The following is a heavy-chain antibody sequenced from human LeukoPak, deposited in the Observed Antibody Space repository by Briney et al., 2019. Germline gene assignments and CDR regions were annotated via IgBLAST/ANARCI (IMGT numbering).Heavy chain of an antibody. D-gene: IGHD2-8*01. Sequence: GGSLRLSCAASGFTFSSQAMNWVRQAPGKGLEWVSTVSGSGTNTYYANSVRGRFTISSDHSKSTVYLQMNSLRAEDTAVYYCARNAGLDYWGRGILVTVSS. CDR1: GFTFSSQA. CDR3: ARNAGLDY. V-gene: IGHV3-23*01. J-gene: IGHJ4*02. CDR2: VSGSGTNT.